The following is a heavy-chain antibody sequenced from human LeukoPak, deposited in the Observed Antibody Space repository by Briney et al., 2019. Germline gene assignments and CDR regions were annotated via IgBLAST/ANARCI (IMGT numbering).Heavy chain of an antibody. D-gene: IGHD1-26*01. J-gene: IGHJ4*02. V-gene: IGHV1-2*02. Sequence: GASVKVSCKASRYTFTSYDINWVRQATGQGLEWMGWMNPNSGGTNYAQKFQGRVTMTRDTSISTAYMELSRLRSDDTAVYYCARDLPSGGSYLYFDYWGQGTLVTVSS. CDR2: MNPNSGGT. CDR3: ARDLPSGGSYLYFDY. CDR1: RYTFTSYD.